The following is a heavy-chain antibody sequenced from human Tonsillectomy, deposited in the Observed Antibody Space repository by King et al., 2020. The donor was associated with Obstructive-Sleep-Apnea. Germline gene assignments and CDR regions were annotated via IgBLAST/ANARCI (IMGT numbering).Heavy chain of an antibody. CDR2: IYPGDSDT. Sequence: EVQLVESGAEVKKPGESLKISCKGSGYSFTSYWIGWVRQMPGKGLEWMGIIYPGDSDTRYSPSFQGQVTISAAKSISPAYLQWSSLKASVTAMYYCARHLGYGDYARWDAFDIWGQGTMVTVSS. J-gene: IGHJ3*02. D-gene: IGHD4-17*01. V-gene: IGHV5-51*01. CDR3: ARHLGYGDYARWDAFDI. CDR1: GYSFTSYW.